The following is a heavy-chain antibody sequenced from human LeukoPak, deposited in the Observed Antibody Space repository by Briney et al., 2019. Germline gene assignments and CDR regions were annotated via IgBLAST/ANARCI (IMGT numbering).Heavy chain of an antibody. J-gene: IGHJ4*02. D-gene: IGHD5-18*01. CDR2: INSGGTDT. CDR3: ARDSGIQLWF. Sequence: GGSLRLSCAASGFTFGSFWMHWVRQAPGKGLMWVSRINSGGTDTVYADSVKGRFTISRHNSKNTVYLQMNSLRAEDTAVYYCARDSGIQLWFGGQGTLVTVSS. V-gene: IGHV3-74*01. CDR1: GFTFGSFW.